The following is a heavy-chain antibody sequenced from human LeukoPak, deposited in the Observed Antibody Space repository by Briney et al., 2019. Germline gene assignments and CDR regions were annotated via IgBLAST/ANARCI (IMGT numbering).Heavy chain of an antibody. V-gene: IGHV3-21*01. Sequence: GGSLRLSCAASGFTFSSYSMNWVRQAPGKGLEWVSSISSSSYIYYADSVKGRFTISRDNAKNSLYLQMNSLRAEDTAVYYCARVFVGATKIDYWGQGTLVTVSS. CDR3: ARVFVGATKIDY. D-gene: IGHD1-26*01. CDR1: GFTFSSYS. CDR2: ISSSSYI. J-gene: IGHJ4*02.